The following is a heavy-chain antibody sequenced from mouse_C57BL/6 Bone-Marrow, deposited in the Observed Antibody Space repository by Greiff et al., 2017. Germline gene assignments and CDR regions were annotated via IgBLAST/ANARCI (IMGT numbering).Heavy chain of an antibody. CDR3: KSSNYVFDY. V-gene: IGHV14-4*01. D-gene: IGHD2-5*01. Sequence: VQLKQSGAELVRPGASVKLSCTASGFNIKDDYMHWVKQRPEQGLEWIGWIDPENGDTEYASKFQGKATITADTSSNTAYLQLSSLTSADTAVYYCKSSNYVFDYWGQGTTLTVSS. CDR1: GFNIKDDY. J-gene: IGHJ2*01. CDR2: IDPENGDT.